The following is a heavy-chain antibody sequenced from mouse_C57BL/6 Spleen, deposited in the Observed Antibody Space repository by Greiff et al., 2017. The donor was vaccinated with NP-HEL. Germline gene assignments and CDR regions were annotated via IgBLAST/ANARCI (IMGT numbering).Heavy chain of an antibody. J-gene: IGHJ2*01. CDR3: AREGEQLRLRGYFDY. D-gene: IGHD3-2*02. V-gene: IGHV14-2*01. CDR1: GFNIKDYY. Sequence: EVQLQQSGAELVKPGASVKLSCTASGFNIKDYYMHWVKQRTEQGLEWIGRIDPEDGETKYAPKFQDKATIPADTSSNTAYLQLSSLTSEDTAVYYCAREGEQLRLRGYFDYWGQGTTLTDSS. CDR2: IDPEDGET.